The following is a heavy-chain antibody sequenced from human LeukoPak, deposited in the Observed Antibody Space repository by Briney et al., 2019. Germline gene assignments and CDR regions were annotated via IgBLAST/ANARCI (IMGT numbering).Heavy chain of an antibody. D-gene: IGHD4-17*01. CDR1: GFTFSSYS. CDR3: ARDFPLTGDYYFGAFDI. J-gene: IGHJ3*02. CDR2: ISSSSSYI. Sequence: GSLRLSCAASGFTFSSYSMNWVRQAPGKGLEWVSSISSSSSYIYYADSVKGRFTISRDNAKNSLYLQMNSLRAEDTAVYYCARDFPLTGDYYFGAFDIWGQGTMVTGSS. V-gene: IGHV3-21*01.